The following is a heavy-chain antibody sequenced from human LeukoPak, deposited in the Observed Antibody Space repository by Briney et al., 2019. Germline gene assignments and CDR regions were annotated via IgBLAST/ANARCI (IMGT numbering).Heavy chain of an antibody. CDR2: IYYSGCT. V-gene: IGHV4-39*01. Sequence: SETLSLTCTVSGGSISSSSYYWGWIRQPPGKGLEWIGSIYYSGCTYYNPSLKSRVTISVDTSKNQFSLKLSSVTAADTAVYYCARHPSPLYSGYDIGLDYWGQGTLVTVSS. CDR1: GGSISSSSYY. CDR3: ARHPSPLYSGYDIGLDY. D-gene: IGHD5-12*01. J-gene: IGHJ4*02.